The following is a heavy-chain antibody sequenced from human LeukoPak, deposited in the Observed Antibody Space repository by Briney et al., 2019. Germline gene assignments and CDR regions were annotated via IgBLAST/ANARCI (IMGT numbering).Heavy chain of an antibody. CDR3: AREREGSYGDFPSYYYFYYLDV. D-gene: IGHD4-17*01. V-gene: IGHV3-53*01. J-gene: IGHJ6*03. CDR2: IYSGGST. CDR1: GFTVSSNY. Sequence: GGSLRLSCAASGFTVSSNYMSWVHQAPGKGLEWVSVIYSGGSTYYADSVKGRFTISRDNSKNTLYLQMNILRSEDTAVYHCAREREGSYGDFPSYYYFYYLDVWGKGTTVTVSS.